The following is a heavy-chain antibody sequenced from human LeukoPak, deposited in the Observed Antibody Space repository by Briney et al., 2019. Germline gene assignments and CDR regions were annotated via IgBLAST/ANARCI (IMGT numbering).Heavy chain of an antibody. CDR3: ARGTVTFGGVIVPVLY. CDR2: ISSSSSYV. V-gene: IGHV3-21*01. J-gene: IGHJ4*02. Sequence: PGGSLRLSCAASGFTFSSYSMNWVRQAPGKGLEWVSSISSSSSYVYYADSVKGRFTISRDNAKNSLYLQMNSLRAEDTAVYYCARGTVTFGGVIVPVLYWGQGTLVTVSS. CDR1: GFTFSSYS. D-gene: IGHD3-16*02.